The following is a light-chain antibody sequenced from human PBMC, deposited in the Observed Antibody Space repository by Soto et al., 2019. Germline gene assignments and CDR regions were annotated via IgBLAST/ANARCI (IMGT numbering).Light chain of an antibody. CDR1: QSVSSYS. V-gene: IGKV3-20*01. CDR3: QQYGSSLTWT. Sequence: MVLTQSPGTLSLSRMEVATVSCMASQSVSSYSLAWYQKKPGQAPRLLIYGASSRAAGIPDRFSGSGSGTDFTLTISGLEPEHFAVYYCQQYGSSLTWTFGQGTKVDI. J-gene: IGKJ1*01. CDR2: GAS.